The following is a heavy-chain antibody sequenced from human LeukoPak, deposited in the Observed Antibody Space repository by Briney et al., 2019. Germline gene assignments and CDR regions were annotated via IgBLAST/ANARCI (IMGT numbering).Heavy chain of an antibody. V-gene: IGHV3-23*01. D-gene: IGHD5-12*01. CDR3: ASGRGYSGYGPGYYFDY. CDR1: GFTFSSYA. CDR2: ISGSGGST. Sequence: PGGSLRLPCAASGFTFSSYAMSWVRQAPGKGLEWVSAISGSGGSTYYADSVKSRFTISRDNSKNTLYLQMNSLRAEDTAVYYCASGRGYSGYGPGYYFDYWGQGTLVTVSS. J-gene: IGHJ4*02.